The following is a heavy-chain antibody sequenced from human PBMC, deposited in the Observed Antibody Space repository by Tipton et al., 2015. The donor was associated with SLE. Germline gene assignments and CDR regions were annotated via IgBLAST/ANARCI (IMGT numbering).Heavy chain of an antibody. CDR3: ARRIGEAFEI. V-gene: IGHV4-61*05. CDR2: IYYSGST. CDR1: GGSISSSSYY. J-gene: IGHJ3*02. Sequence: LRLSCTVSGGSISSSSYYWGWIRQPPGKGLEWIGYIYYSGSTNYNPSLKSRVTISVDTSKNQFSLKLSSVTAADTAVYYCARRIGEAFEIWGQGTMVSVSS. D-gene: IGHD3-10*01.